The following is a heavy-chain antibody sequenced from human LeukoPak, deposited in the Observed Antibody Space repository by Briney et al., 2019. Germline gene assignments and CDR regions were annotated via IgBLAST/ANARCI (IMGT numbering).Heavy chain of an antibody. CDR2: IWYDGSNK. J-gene: IGHJ4*02. Sequence: GRSLRLSCAAPGFPFSSYGMHWVRQAPGKGLEWVAVIWYDGSNKYYADSVKGRFTISRDNSKNTLYLQMNSLRAEDTAVYYCAKDYYDSSGHLDYWGQGTLVTVSS. D-gene: IGHD3-22*01. CDR1: GFPFSSYG. CDR3: AKDYYDSSGHLDY. V-gene: IGHV3-33*06.